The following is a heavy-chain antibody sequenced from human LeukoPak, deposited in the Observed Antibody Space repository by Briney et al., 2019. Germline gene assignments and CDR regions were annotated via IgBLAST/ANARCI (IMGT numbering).Heavy chain of an antibody. D-gene: IGHD2-21*02. V-gene: IGHV3-48*03. J-gene: IGHJ3*02. CDR1: GFTFRSYE. CDR3: ARRGDGGAFDI. CDR2: ISSSGSTI. Sequence: GGSLRLSCAVSGFTFRSYEMNWVRQAPGKGLEWVSYISSSGSTIYYADSVEGRFTISRANAKNSLYLQMNSLRAEDTAVYYCARRGDGGAFDIWGQGTMVTVSS.